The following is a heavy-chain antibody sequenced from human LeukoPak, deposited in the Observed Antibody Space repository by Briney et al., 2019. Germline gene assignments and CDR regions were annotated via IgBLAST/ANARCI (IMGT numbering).Heavy chain of an antibody. D-gene: IGHD7-27*01. V-gene: IGHV3-21*01. Sequence: GGSLRLSCAASGFTFSSYSMNWVRQAPGKGLEWVSSISSSSSYIYYADSVKGRFTISRDNAMNSLYLQMNSLRAEDTAVYYCARDGDDVANWFDPWGQGTLVTVSS. J-gene: IGHJ5*02. CDR1: GFTFSSYS. CDR3: ARDGDDVANWFDP. CDR2: ISSSSSYI.